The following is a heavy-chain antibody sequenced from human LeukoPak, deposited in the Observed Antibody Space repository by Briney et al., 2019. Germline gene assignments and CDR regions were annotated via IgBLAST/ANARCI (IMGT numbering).Heavy chain of an antibody. CDR2: IKQDGSEK. V-gene: IGHV3-7*01. J-gene: IGHJ4*02. CDR1: GFTFSSYW. CDR3: ARLSASTRSAFDY. Sequence: GGSLRLSCAASGFTFSSYWMSWVRQAPGKGLEWVANIKQDGSEKYYVDSVKGRFTISRDNAKNSLYLQMNSLRAEDTAVYYCARLSASTRSAFDYWGQGTLVTVSS. D-gene: IGHD2-15*01.